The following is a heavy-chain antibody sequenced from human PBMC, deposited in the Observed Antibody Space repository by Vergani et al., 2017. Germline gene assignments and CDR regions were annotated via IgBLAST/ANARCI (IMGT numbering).Heavy chain of an antibody. CDR1: GFTFDDYA. CDR2: ISWNSGSI. D-gene: IGHD3-22*01. Sequence: EVQLLESGGGLVQPGGSLRLSCAASGFTFDDYAMHWVRQAPGKGLEWVSGISWNSGSIGYADSVKGRFTISRDNAKNSLYLQMNSLRAEDTAVYYCAREFAVDSSGSLGYWGQGTLVTVSS. J-gene: IGHJ4*02. V-gene: IGHV3-9*01. CDR3: AREFAVDSSGSLGY.